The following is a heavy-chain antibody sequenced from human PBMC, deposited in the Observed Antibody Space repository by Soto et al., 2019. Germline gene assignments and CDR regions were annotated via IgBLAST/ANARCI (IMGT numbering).Heavy chain of an antibody. CDR1: GFTFSSYA. Sequence: EVQLLESGGGLVQPGGSLRLSCAASGFTFSSYAMSWVRQAPGKGLEWVSAISGSGGSTYYADSVKGRFTISRDNSKNTLYVQMNSLRAEDTAVYYCAKGDLWSPYYFDYWGQGTLVTVSS. V-gene: IGHV3-23*01. J-gene: IGHJ4*02. D-gene: IGHD2-21*01. CDR3: AKGDLWSPYYFDY. CDR2: ISGSGGST.